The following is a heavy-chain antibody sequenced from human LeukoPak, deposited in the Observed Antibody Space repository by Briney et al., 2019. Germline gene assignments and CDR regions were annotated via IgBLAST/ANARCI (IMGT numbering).Heavy chain of an antibody. D-gene: IGHD4-11*01. CDR1: GFIFSRYG. CDR2: ISYDGNNK. J-gene: IGHJ4*02. CDR3: AREYQDYTLAY. Sequence: GRPLRLSCAASGFIFSRYGMHWVRQAPGTGLEWVAVISYDGNNKYYANSVKGRFTISRDNSRNTLYLQMNSLRPEDTAVYYCAREYQDYTLAYWGQGALVTASS. V-gene: IGHV3-30*03.